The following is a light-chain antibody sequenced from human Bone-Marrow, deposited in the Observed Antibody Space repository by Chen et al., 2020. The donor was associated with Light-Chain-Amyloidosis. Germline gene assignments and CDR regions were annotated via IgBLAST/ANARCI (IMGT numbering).Light chain of an antibody. J-gene: IGKJ4*01. CDR2: GSS. V-gene: IGKV3-20*01. CDR1: QTISSND. CDR3: KQYDTSPLT. Sequence: EIVLTQSPGTLSLSPGEGATLSCRASQTISSNDLTWYQQKFGQAPRLLIYGSSSRATGIPDRFTGSGSGTDFTLTINRLEPEDFAMYYCKQYDTSPLTFGGGTKVEIK.